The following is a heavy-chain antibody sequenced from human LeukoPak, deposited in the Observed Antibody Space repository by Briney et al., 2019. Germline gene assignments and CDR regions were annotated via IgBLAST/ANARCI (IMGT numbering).Heavy chain of an antibody. CDR3: ARVGYYESSGYYEY. V-gene: IGHV1-8*01. CDR2: MNPNSGNT. D-gene: IGHD3-22*01. Sequence: ASVKVSCKASRYTFSSYDINWVRQATGQGLEWMGWMNPNSGNTGYAQNFQGRVTMTRDTSISTAYMELSRLRSDDTAVYYCARVGYYESSGYYEYWGQGTLVTVSS. J-gene: IGHJ4*02. CDR1: RYTFSSYD.